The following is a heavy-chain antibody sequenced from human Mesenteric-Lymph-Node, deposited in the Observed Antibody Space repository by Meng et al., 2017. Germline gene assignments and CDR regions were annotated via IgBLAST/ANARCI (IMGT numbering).Heavy chain of an antibody. V-gene: IGHV1-69*01. CDR1: GRTFSRFA. J-gene: IGHJ1*01. Sequence: QLRPVQSGAEVKKPEPSVKDSCKSSGRTFSRFAISWVRQASGQGLAWMREIIPIFGTAYYAQKFQGRVTITADESTSTAYMELSSLRSEDTAVYYCASLNYDILTGYYHQYFQHWGQGTLVTVSS. CDR2: IIPIFGTA. CDR3: ASLNYDILTGYYHQYFQH. D-gene: IGHD3-9*01.